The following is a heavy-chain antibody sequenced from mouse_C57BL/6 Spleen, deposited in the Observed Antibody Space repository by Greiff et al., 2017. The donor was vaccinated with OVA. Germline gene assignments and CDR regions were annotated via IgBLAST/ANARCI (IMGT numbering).Heavy chain of an antibody. J-gene: IGHJ4*01. Sequence: QVQLKQSGAELVKPGASVKMSCKASGYTFTSYWITWVKQRPGQGLEWIGDIYPGSGSTNYNEKFKSKATLTVDTSSSTAYMQLSSLTSEDSAVYYCAGSTSYYYAMDYWGQGTSVTVSS. CDR1: GYTFTSYW. V-gene: IGHV1-55*01. CDR3: AGSTSYYYAMDY. D-gene: IGHD1-1*01. CDR2: IYPGSGST.